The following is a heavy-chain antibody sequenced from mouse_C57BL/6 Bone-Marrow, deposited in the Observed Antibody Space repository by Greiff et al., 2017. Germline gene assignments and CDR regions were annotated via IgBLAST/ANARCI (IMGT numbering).Heavy chain of an antibody. Sequence: VQLQQSGAELVKPGASVKLSCKASGYTFTSYWMQWVKQRPGQGLEWIGEIDPSDSYTNYNQKFKGKATLTVDTSSSTAYMQLSSLTSEDSAVYYCARGGDYYGSSYYYAMDYWGQGTSVTVSS. D-gene: IGHD1-1*01. CDR2: IDPSDSYT. CDR3: ARGGDYYGSSYYYAMDY. CDR1: GYTFTSYW. J-gene: IGHJ4*01. V-gene: IGHV1-50*01.